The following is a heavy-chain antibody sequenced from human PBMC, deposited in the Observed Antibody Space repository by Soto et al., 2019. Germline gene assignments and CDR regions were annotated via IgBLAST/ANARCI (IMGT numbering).Heavy chain of an antibody. V-gene: IGHV1-46*01. D-gene: IGHD3-22*01. CDR1: GYTFTSYG. J-gene: IGHJ4*02. CDR2: INPSGGST. Sequence: ASVKVSCKASGYTFTSYGINWVRQAPGQGLEWMGIINPSGGSTSYAQKFQGRVTMTRDTSTSTVYMELSSLRSEDTAVYYCARDDTMTTEPSYYFDYWGQGTLVTVSS. CDR3: ARDDTMTTEPSYYFDY.